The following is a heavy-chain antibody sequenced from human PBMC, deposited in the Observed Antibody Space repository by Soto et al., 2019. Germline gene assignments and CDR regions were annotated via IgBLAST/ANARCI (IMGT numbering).Heavy chain of an antibody. Sequence: ASVKVSCKASGYTFSNYYIHWVRQAPGQGLEWMGIINPIGGTTSYAQKFQGRVTMTRDTSTSTVYMELSSLRSEDTAVYYCAMTYYYDSSGYYQPRKFDAFDIWGQGTMVTV. D-gene: IGHD3-22*01. CDR1: GYTFSNYY. CDR2: INPIGGTT. J-gene: IGHJ3*02. CDR3: AMTYYYDSSGYYQPRKFDAFDI. V-gene: IGHV1-46*01.